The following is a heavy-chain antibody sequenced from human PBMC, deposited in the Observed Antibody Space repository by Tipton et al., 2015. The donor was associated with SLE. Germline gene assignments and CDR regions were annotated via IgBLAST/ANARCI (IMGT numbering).Heavy chain of an antibody. CDR3: SEGYYFDY. Sequence: TLSLTCSVSGYSISSGYYWGWIRQPPGKGLEWIGYIHYSGSTNYNPSLESRVTMSVDTSNNQFSLRLSSVTAADTAVYYCSEGYYFDYWGQGTLVTVSS. V-gene: IGHV4-61*01. CDR1: GYSISSGYY. J-gene: IGHJ4*02. CDR2: IHYSGST.